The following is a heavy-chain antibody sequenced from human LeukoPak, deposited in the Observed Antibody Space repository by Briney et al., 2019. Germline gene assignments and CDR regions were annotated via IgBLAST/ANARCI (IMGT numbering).Heavy chain of an antibody. CDR3: ARHEPVITLSSYYYGMDV. D-gene: IGHD1-14*01. CDR1: GFTVSSNY. Sequence: GGSLRLSCAASGFTVSSNYMSWVRQTPGKGLEWVSVVYSGGNTYYADSVKGRFTISRDNSKNTLYLQMNSLRAEDTAVYYCARHEPVITLSSYYYGMDVWGPGTTVTVSS. J-gene: IGHJ6*02. V-gene: IGHV3-53*01. CDR2: VYSGGNT.